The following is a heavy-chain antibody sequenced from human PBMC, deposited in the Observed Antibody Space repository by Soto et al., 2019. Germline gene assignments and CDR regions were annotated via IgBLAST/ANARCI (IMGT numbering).Heavy chain of an antibody. CDR1: GFPFNKYA. V-gene: IGHV1-3*01. J-gene: IGHJ4*02. CDR3: ARGGSGWPFDY. Sequence: ASVKVSCKASGFPFNKYAIYWVRQAPGQGLEWMGWINAGNGDTKYSQKFQGRVTITRDTSASTAYMELSSLRSEDTAVYYCARGGSGWPFDYWGQGTLVTVSP. CDR2: INAGNGDT. D-gene: IGHD6-19*01.